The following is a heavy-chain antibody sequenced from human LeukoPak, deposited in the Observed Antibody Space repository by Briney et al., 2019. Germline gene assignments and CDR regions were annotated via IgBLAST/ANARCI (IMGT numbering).Heavy chain of an antibody. Sequence: GGSLRLSCAASGFTFSSYSMNWVRQAPGKGLEWVSSISSSSSYIYYADSVKGRFTISRDSAKNSLYLQMNSLRAEDTAVYYCARASYSYGYRDFDYWGQGTLDTVSS. CDR2: ISSSSSYI. J-gene: IGHJ4*02. CDR3: ARASYSYGYRDFDY. D-gene: IGHD5-18*01. V-gene: IGHV3-21*01. CDR1: GFTFSSYS.